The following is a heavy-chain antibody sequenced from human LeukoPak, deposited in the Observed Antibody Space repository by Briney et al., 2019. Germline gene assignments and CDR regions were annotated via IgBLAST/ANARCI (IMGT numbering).Heavy chain of an antibody. CDR3: AKVGEYYDILTHRAYFDY. V-gene: IGHV3-30*18. Sequence: PGGSLRLSCAASGFTFSSYGMHWVRQAPGKGLEWVAVISYDGSNKYYADSVKGRFTISRDNSKNTLYLQMNSLRAEDTAVYYCAKVGEYYDILTHRAYFDYWGQGTLVTVSS. D-gene: IGHD3-9*01. CDR1: GFTFSSYG. J-gene: IGHJ4*02. CDR2: ISYDGSNK.